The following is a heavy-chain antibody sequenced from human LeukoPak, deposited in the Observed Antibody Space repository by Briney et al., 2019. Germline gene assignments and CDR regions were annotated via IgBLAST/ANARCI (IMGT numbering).Heavy chain of an antibody. Sequence: SETLSLTCTVSGGSISSSSYYWGWIRQPPGKGLEWIGSIYYSGSTYYNPSLKSRVTISVDTSKNQFSLKLSSVTAADTAVYYCARGYYYDSLYYFDYWGQGTLVTVSS. CDR2: IYYSGST. D-gene: IGHD3-22*01. CDR1: GGSISSSSYY. CDR3: ARGYYYDSLYYFDY. V-gene: IGHV4-39*01. J-gene: IGHJ4*02.